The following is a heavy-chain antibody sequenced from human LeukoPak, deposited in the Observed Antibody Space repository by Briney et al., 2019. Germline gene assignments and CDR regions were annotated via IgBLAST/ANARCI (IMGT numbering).Heavy chain of an antibody. Sequence: GASVKVSCKASGYTFTSYDINWVRQATGQGLEWMRWMNPNSGNTGYAQKFQGRVTITRNTSISTAYMELSSLRSEDTAVYYCARGRWGIAVAAYDYWGQGTLVTVSS. D-gene: IGHD6-19*01. CDR2: MNPNSGNT. CDR1: GYTFTSYD. V-gene: IGHV1-8*03. CDR3: ARGRWGIAVAAYDY. J-gene: IGHJ4*02.